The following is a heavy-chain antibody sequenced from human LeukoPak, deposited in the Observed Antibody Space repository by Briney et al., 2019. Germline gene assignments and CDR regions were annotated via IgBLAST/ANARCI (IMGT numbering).Heavy chain of an antibody. CDR2: IYSGGST. Sequence: GGSLRLSCAASGFTVSSNYMSWVRQAPGKGLEWVSVIYSGGSTYYADSVKGRFTISRDNSKNTLYLQMNSLRAEDTAVNYCARAAGPLYYYGMDVWGQGTTVTVSS. CDR3: ARAAGPLYYYGMDV. CDR1: GFTVSSNY. D-gene: IGHD2-15*01. V-gene: IGHV3-66*01. J-gene: IGHJ6*02.